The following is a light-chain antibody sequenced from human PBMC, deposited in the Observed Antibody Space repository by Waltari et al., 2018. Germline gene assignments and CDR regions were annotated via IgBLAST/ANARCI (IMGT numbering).Light chain of an antibody. CDR2: DVT. V-gene: IGLV2-14*03. CDR3: TSYTSTNTVI. J-gene: IGLJ2*01. CDR1: SSDIGGHNY. Sequence: QSALTQPAPQPGSPGQSITISCPGTSSDIGGHNYVYLYQQHPGKAPNLIIFDVTRWPSGVSHRFSGSKSGNTASLTISGLQAEDEADYYCTSYTSTNTVIFGGGTKVTVL.